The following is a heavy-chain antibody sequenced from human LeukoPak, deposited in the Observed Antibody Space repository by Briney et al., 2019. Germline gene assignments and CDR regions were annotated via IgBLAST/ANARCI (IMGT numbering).Heavy chain of an antibody. CDR3: AKDPGLSGFYYFDY. CDR2: ISYDGSNK. J-gene: IGHJ4*02. Sequence: PGKSLRLSCAASGFTFSGYPIHWVRQAPGKGLEWVAVISYDGSNKYYADSVKGRFTISRDNSKNTLYLQMNSLRAEDTAVYYCAKDPGLSGFYYFDYWGQGTLVTVSS. V-gene: IGHV3-30-3*02. D-gene: IGHD3-3*01. CDR1: GFTFSGYP.